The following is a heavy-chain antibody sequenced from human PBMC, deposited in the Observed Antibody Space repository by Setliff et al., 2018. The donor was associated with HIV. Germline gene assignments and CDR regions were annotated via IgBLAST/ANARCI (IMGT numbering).Heavy chain of an antibody. Sequence: ASVKVSCKASGYTFTDYYMHWVRQAPGRGLEWMGWISPYNGDTRFAQSLQGRVTLTTDTSTNTAYMEMRTLRSDDTAVYYCVRGVTRDISGYYRDEYFQHWGQGTPVTVSS. CDR3: VRGVTRDISGYYRDEYFQH. CDR2: ISPYNGDT. CDR1: GYTFTDYY. V-gene: IGHV1-18*04. D-gene: IGHD3-22*01. J-gene: IGHJ1*01.